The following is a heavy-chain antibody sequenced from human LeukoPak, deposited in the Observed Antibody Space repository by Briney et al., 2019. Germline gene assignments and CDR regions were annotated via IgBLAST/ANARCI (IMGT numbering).Heavy chain of an antibody. CDR2: IYTSGST. CDR3: ARSYDFWGGYYSFDY. Sequence: SQTLSLTCTVSGGSISSGSYYWSWIRQPAGKGLEWIGRIYTSGSTNYNPSLKSRVTISVDTSKNQFSLKLSSVTAADTAVYYCARSYDFWGGYYSFDYWGQGTLVTVSS. CDR1: GGSISSGSYY. D-gene: IGHD3-3*01. J-gene: IGHJ4*02. V-gene: IGHV4-61*02.